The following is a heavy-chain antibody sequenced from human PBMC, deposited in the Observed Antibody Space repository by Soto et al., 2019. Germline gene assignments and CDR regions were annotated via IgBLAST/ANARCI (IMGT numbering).Heavy chain of an antibody. CDR3: AKDLAATATGASFDI. Sequence: EVQLLESGGGLVQPGGSLRLSCAASGFTFSTYAMTWVRQAPGKGLEWVSSVTNSGSNTYNADSVKGRFTFSRDKSKNMLFLQMNSLRAEDTALYYCAKDLAATATGASFDIWGQGTMVPVSS. J-gene: IGHJ3*02. V-gene: IGHV3-23*01. D-gene: IGHD1-1*01. CDR2: VTNSGSNT. CDR1: GFTFSTYA.